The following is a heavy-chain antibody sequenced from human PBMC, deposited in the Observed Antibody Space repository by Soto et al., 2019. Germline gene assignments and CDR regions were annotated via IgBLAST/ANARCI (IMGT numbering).Heavy chain of an antibody. CDR1: GFTFSSYA. D-gene: IGHD3-3*01. Sequence: PGGSMRLSCAASGFTFSSYAMSWVRQAPGKGLEWVSAISGSGGSTYYADSVKGRFTISRDNSKNTLYLQMNSLRAEDTAVYYCAKDSRITIFGVDPDRSYWYFDLWGRGTLVTVSS. CDR3: AKDSRITIFGVDPDRSYWYFDL. CDR2: ISGSGGST. J-gene: IGHJ2*01. V-gene: IGHV3-23*01.